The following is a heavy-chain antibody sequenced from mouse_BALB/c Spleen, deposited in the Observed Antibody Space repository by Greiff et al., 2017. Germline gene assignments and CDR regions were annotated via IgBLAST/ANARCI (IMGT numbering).Heavy chain of an antibody. CDR3: ERRGYYGSSSNYFDY. Sequence: VQLQQSGPSLVKPSQTLSLSCSVTGDSITSGYWNWIRKFPGNKLEYMGYISYSGSTSYNPSLKSRISITRDTSKNQYYLPLSSVTTEETAAYYCERRGYYGSSSNYFDYWGQGTTLTVSS. CDR2: ISYSGST. V-gene: IGHV3-8*02. J-gene: IGHJ2*01. D-gene: IGHD1-1*01. CDR1: GDSITSGY.